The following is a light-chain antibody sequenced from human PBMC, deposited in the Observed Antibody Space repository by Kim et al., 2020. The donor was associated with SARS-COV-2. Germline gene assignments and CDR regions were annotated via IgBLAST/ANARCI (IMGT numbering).Light chain of an antibody. V-gene: IGLV1-44*01. CDR3: AAWDDSLNGNYV. J-gene: IGLJ1*01. CDR1: SSNIGSNT. Sequence: QRVTIYCSGSSSNIGSNTVNWYQQLPGTAPKLLIYSNNQRPSGVPGRFAGSKSGTSAALAISGLQSEDEADYYCAAWDDSLNGNYVFGTGTKVTVL. CDR2: SNN.